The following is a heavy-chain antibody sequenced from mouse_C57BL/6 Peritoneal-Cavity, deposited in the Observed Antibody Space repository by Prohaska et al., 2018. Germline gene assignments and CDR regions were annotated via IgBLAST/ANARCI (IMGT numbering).Heavy chain of an antibody. CDR1: GYTFTSYW. CDR2: IYPSDSET. V-gene: IGHV1-61*01. Sequence: SPGSSVTLSCKASGYTFTSYWMDWVKQRPGQGLEWIGNIYPSDSETHYNQKFKDKATLTVDKSSSTAYMQLSSLTSEDSAVYYCARDYDFDYWGQGTTLTVSS. D-gene: IGHD1-1*01. CDR3: ARDYDFDY. J-gene: IGHJ2*01.